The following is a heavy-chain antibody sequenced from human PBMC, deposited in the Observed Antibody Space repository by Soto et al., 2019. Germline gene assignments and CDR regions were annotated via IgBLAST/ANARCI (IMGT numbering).Heavy chain of an antibody. D-gene: IGHD2-15*01. J-gene: IGHJ4*02. V-gene: IGHV4-30-4*01. CDR2: IYYTGRT. Sequence: TLSLTCSVSGGSISSDDYYWTWIRQPPGEGLEWIGYIYYTGRTSSTPSLESRVTISIDTSKNQFSLKLSSVSAADTAVYYCAREGSSSPEYFDFWGPGTPVTVSS. CDR1: GGSISSDDYY. CDR3: AREGSSSPEYFDF.